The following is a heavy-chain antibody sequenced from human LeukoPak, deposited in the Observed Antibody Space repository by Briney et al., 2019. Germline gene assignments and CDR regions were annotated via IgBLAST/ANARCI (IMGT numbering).Heavy chain of an antibody. V-gene: IGHV4-4*07. CDR3: ASAVRESRYCSSTSCHTALDY. CDR1: GGSISSYY. D-gene: IGHD2-2*02. Sequence: SETLSLTCAVSGGSISSYYWSWIRQPAGKVLEWIGRIYTSGSTNYNPSLKSRVTMSVDTSKNQFSLKLSSVTAADTAVYYCASAVRESRYCSSTSCHTALDYWGQGTLVTVSS. J-gene: IGHJ4*02. CDR2: IYTSGST.